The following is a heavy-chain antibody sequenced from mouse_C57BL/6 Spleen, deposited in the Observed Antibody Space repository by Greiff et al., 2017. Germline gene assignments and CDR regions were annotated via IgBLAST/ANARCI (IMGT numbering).Heavy chain of an antibody. CDR1: GYAFTNYL. Sequence: VQLQQSGAELVRPGTSVKVSCKASGYAFTNYLIEWVKQRPGQGLEWIGVINPGGGGTNYNEKFKGKATLTADKSSSTAYMQLSSLTSEDSAVYFCARGGASNWGKGTLVTVSA. V-gene: IGHV1-54*01. J-gene: IGHJ3*01. CDR3: ARGGASN. CDR2: INPGGGGT. D-gene: IGHD6-1*01.